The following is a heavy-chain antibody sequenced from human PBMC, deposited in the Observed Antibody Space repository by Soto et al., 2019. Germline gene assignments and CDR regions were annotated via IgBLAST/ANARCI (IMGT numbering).Heavy chain of an antibody. CDR3: AREGSRGFLDY. CDR2: ISYDGSNK. D-gene: IGHD3-10*01. V-gene: IGHV3-30-3*01. CDR1: GFTFSSYA. Sequence: QVQLVESGGGVVQPGRSLRLSCAASGFTFSSYAMHWVRQAPGKGLEWVAVISYDGSNKYYADSVKGRFTISRDNSENTLYLQMNSLRAEDTAVYYCAREGSRGFLDYWGQGTLVTVSS. J-gene: IGHJ4*02.